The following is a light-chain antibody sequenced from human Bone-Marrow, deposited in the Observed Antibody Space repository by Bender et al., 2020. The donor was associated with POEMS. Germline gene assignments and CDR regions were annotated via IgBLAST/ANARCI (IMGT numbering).Light chain of an antibody. J-gene: IGLJ2*01. V-gene: IGLV2-14*03. CDR1: SSDVGAYNY. Sequence: QSALTQPASVSGSPGQSITISCTGTSSDVGAYNYVSWYQQHPGKAPKLIIYDVNKRPSGVSNRFSGSKSGSTASLTISGLQAEDEADYYCSSYTSITTLGVVFGGGTKLTVL. CDR2: DVN. CDR3: SSYTSITTLGVV.